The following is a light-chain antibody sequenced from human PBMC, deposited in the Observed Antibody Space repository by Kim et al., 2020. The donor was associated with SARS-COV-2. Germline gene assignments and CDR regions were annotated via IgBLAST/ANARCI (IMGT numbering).Light chain of an antibody. J-gene: IGLJ2*01. Sequence: GQRGTISCSGSFSNVGRNAVNWYQQLPGTAPKLLIFGYNQRPSGVPDRFSGSKSGTSASLAISGLQSEDEADYYCAAWDDDLNGVGFGGGTQLTVL. CDR3: AAWDDDLNGVG. V-gene: IGLV1-44*01. CDR1: FSNVGRNA. CDR2: GYN.